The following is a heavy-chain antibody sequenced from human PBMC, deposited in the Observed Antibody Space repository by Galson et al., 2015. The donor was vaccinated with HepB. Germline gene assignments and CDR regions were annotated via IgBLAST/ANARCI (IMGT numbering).Heavy chain of an antibody. CDR1: GFRLTDYA. CDR3: VRDRGSGFGGNDVPPFDY. J-gene: IGHJ4*02. D-gene: IGHD5-12*01. CDR2: ISSDSTTI. V-gene: IGHV3-48*01. Sequence: SLRLSCAASGFRLTDYAMNWVRRAPGKGLEWAAYISSDSTTIHYADSVKGRFTISRDNAKNSVFLQMNSLRGEDTAVYYCVRDRGSGFGGNDVPPFDYWGRGSLVTVSP.